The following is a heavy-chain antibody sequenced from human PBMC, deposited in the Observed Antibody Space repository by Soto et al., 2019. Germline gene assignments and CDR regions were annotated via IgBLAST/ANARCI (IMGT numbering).Heavy chain of an antibody. D-gene: IGHD2-21*02. CDR3: AKQIYGGNS. Sequence: GGSLRLSCATSGFTFSSSAMHWVRQVSGKGLEWIARIRSKANNYATTYAPSVKGRFTISRDDSENTVYLQMNSLKTEDTAIYYCAKQIYGGNSWGQGALVTVSS. J-gene: IGHJ4*02. CDR1: GFTFSSSA. CDR2: IRSKANNYAT. V-gene: IGHV3-73*01.